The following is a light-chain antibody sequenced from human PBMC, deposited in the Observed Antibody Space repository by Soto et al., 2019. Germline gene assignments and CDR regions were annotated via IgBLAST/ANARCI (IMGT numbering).Light chain of an antibody. CDR2: SAS. CDR1: QSISGTY. J-gene: IGKJ1*01. V-gene: IGKV3-20*01. Sequence: DTVLTQSPGTLSLTSVERATLSCRASQSISGTYVAWYQQKPGQAPRLLIYSASTRATGIPDRFSGSGSGTDFTLTISRLEPEDFAVYYCQHYGTSPSTFGRGTKVDNK. CDR3: QHYGTSPST.